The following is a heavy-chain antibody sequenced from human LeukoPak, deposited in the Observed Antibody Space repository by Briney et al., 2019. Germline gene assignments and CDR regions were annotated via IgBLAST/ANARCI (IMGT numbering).Heavy chain of an antibody. CDR1: GGSISSGYY. CDR2: IYSPWNP. J-gene: IGHJ2*01. V-gene: IGHV4-31*03. D-gene: IGHD6-13*01. CDR3: ARGPSFGSSSRFDL. Sequence: PSETLPLTCTVSGGSISSGYYWSWIRQPPGKGREWIGYIYSPWNPYYTPSLKLRIPMSVHPSKNHFSLKLSSVTGADTAVYYCARGPSFGSSSRFDLWGRGTLVSVSS.